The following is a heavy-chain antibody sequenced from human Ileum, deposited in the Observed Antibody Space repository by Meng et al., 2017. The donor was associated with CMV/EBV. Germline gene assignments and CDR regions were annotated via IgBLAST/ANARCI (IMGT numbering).Heavy chain of an antibody. CDR3: AKDGPPLRSGGY. CDR1: AVTSSSYA. D-gene: IGHD6-19*01. CDR2: ISGSGDST. J-gene: IGHJ4*02. Sequence: SCAASAVTSSSYAMSWVSQAPGKGLEWVSAISGSGDSTYYADSVKGRFTISRDNSQNTLYLQMNSLRAEDTAIYYCAKDGPPLRSGGYWGQGTLVTVSS. V-gene: IGHV3-23*01.